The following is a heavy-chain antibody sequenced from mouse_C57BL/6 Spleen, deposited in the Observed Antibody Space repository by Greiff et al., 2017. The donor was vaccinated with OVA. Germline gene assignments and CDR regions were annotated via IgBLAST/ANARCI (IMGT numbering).Heavy chain of an antibody. V-gene: IGHV1-55*01. Sequence: QVQLQQPGAELVKPGASVKMSCKASGYTFTSYWITWVKQRPGQGLEWIGDIYPGSGSTNYNEKFKSKATLTVATSSSTAYMQLSSLTSEDSAVYYCAREGVYYHGLSGAMDYWGQGTSVTVSS. CDR2: IYPGSGST. D-gene: IGHD2-3*01. CDR1: GYTFTSYW. J-gene: IGHJ4*01. CDR3: AREGVYYHGLSGAMDY.